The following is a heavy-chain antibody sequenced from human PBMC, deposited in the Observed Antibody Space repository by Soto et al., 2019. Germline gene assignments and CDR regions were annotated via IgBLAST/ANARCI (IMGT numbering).Heavy chain of an antibody. J-gene: IGHJ6*02. Sequence: PGESLKISCKGSGYSFSSYWLGWVRQMPGKGLEWMGVIYPGDSDTRYSPAFQGHVSISAETSISTAYLHWTSLKASDSGIYYCARLGQSGYYGMDVWGQGTTVTVSS. CDR1: GYSFSSYW. CDR2: IYPGDSDT. V-gene: IGHV5-51*01. D-gene: IGHD1-26*01. CDR3: ARLGQSGYYGMDV.